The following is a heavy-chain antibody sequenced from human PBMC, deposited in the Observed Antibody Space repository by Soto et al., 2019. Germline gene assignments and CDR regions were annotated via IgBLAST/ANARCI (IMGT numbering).Heavy chain of an antibody. CDR1: GGSFSGYY. D-gene: IGHD3-16*01. J-gene: IGHJ5*02. CDR2: INHSGST. CDR3: ARGGDYIWGSPESLRFYH. V-gene: IGHV4-34*01. Sequence: QVQLQQWGAGLLKPSETLSLTCAVYGGSFSGYYWSWIRQPPGKGLEWIGEINHSGSTNYNPSLKSRVAISVDTSKHPFALKLRSVTAADPVVYYCARGGDYIWGSPESLRFYHLGQGTLVTVSS.